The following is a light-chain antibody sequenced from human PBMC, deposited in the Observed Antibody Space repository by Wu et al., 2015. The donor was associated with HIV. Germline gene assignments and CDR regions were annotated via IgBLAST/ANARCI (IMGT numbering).Light chain of an antibody. CDR2: GAS. J-gene: IGKJ1*01. CDR3: QQYDGLPRT. V-gene: IGKV3-20*01. Sequence: EIVLTQSPGTLSLSPGERATLSCRASQSVGNNYLAWYQQKPGQAPRLLIYGASSRATGIPDRFSGSGSGTDFTLTISRLEPEDSAVYYCQQYDGLPRTFGHGTKVEMK. CDR1: QSVGNNY.